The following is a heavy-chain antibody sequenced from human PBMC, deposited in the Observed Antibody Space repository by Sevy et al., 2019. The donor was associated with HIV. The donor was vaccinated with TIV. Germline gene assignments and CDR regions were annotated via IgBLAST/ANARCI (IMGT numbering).Heavy chain of an antibody. CDR2: ISYDGSNK. CDR3: AKDSELLWFGEFLHLYY. J-gene: IGHJ4*02. Sequence: GGSLRLSCAASGFTFSSYGMHWVRQAPGKGLEWVAVISYDGSNKYYADSVKGRFTISRDNSKNTLYLQMNSLRAEDTAVYYCAKDSELLWFGEFLHLYYWGQGTLVTVSS. V-gene: IGHV3-30*18. D-gene: IGHD3-10*01. CDR1: GFTFSSYG.